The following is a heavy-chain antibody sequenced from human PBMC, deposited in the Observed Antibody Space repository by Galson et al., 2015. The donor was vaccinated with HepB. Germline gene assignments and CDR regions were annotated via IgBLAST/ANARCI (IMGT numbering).Heavy chain of an antibody. J-gene: IGHJ4*02. D-gene: IGHD2-15*01. CDR3: ASRGEVVVAATPGDY. Sequence: SLRLSCAASGFTFSSYAMHWVRQAPGKGLEWVAVISYDGSNKYYADSVKGRFTISRDNSKNTLYLQMNSLRAEDTAVYYCASRGEVVVAATPGDYWGQGTLVTVSS. V-gene: IGHV3-30*04. CDR1: GFTFSSYA. CDR2: ISYDGSNK.